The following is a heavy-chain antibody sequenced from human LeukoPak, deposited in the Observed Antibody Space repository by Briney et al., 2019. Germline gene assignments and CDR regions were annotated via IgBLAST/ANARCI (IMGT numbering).Heavy chain of an antibody. V-gene: IGHV3-74*01. Sequence: GGSLRLSCATSGFTFPSFWMHWVRQAPGEGLVWVSGINGDGTTTTYVDSVKGRFTISRDNAMNTLYLQMNSLRAEDTGVYYCASDQEREYNGYDPFDHWGQGTLVTVSS. D-gene: IGHD5-12*01. J-gene: IGHJ4*02. CDR2: INGDGTTT. CDR3: ASDQEREYNGYDPFDH. CDR1: GFTFPSFW.